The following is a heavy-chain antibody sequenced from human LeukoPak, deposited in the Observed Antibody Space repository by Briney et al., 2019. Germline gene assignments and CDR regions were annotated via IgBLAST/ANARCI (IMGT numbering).Heavy chain of an antibody. V-gene: IGHV4-30-2*01. Sequence: SETLSLTCAVSGGSISSGGYSWSWIRQPPGKGLEWIGYIYHSGSTYYNPSLRSRVTISVDTSKNQFSLKLSSVTAADTAVYYCARDRRITMVRGVINWFDPWGQGTLVTVSS. D-gene: IGHD3-10*01. CDR3: ARDRRITMVRGVINWFDP. CDR1: GGSISSGGYS. CDR2: IYHSGST. J-gene: IGHJ5*02.